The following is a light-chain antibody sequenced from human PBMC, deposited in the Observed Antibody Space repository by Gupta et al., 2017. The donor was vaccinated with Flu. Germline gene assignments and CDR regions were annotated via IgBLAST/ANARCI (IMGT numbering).Light chain of an antibody. J-gene: IGKJ1*01. CDR3: QQNDRTPQT. Sequence: DIQMTQSPPSLSASVGDRVTITCRASQSITSKLNWYQQKPGRAPNLLIHTESILQSGVPSRFSGSGSGTEFSLTINRLQPEDFSNYYCQQNDRTPQTFGQGTKVDI. CDR1: QSITSK. CDR2: TES. V-gene: IGKV1-39*01.